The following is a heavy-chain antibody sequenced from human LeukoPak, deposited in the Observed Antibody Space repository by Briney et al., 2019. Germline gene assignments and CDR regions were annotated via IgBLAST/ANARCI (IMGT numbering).Heavy chain of an antibody. V-gene: IGHV3-66*01. J-gene: IGHJ5*02. D-gene: IGHD3-10*01. Sequence: GGSLRLSCAASGFTVSSNYMSWVRQAPGKGLEWVSVIYSGGSTYYADSVKGRFTISRDNSKNTLYLQMNSLRAEDTAVYYCARSYGSGSYYNSWPQPSWFDPWGQGTLVTVSS. CDR2: IYSGGST. CDR3: ARSYGSGSYYNSWPQPSWFDP. CDR1: GFTVSSNY.